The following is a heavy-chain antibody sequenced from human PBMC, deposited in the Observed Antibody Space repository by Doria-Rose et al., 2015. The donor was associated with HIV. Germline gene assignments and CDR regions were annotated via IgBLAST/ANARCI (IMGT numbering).Heavy chain of an antibody. Sequence: QVQLQESGPGLVKPSETLSLTCSVSGDSISTYYWNWIRQPPGKGLAWIGYIYYSGSTNYNPSLKSRVTISVDTSKSQFSLKLSSVTAADTAVYYCARGTFYDSSGYYPYFDYWGQGTLVTVSS. CDR3: ARGTFYDSSGYYPYFDY. CDR1: GDSISTYY. D-gene: IGHD3-22*01. J-gene: IGHJ4*02. V-gene: IGHV4-59*01. CDR2: IYYSGST.